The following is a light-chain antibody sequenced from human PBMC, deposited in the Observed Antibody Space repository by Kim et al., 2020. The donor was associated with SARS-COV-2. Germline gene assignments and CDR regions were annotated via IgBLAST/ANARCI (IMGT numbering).Light chain of an antibody. CDR2: AAS. CDR1: QDINTR. J-gene: IGKJ5*01. V-gene: IGKV1D-16*01. Sequence: ASVGDSVTITCRASQDINTRLVLYQQKTEKAPKTLIYAASNVQSGVPSRFSGSGSGTDFTLTISSLQPEDFATYYCQQYQRYPITFGQGTRLEIK. CDR3: QQYQRYPIT.